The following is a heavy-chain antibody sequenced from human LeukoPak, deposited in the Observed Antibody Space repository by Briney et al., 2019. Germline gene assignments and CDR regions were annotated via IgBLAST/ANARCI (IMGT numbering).Heavy chain of an antibody. CDR2: TNHSGST. V-gene: IGHV4-34*01. J-gene: IGHJ5*02. Sequence: PSETLSLTCAVYGGSFSGYYWSWIRQPPGKGLEWIGETNHSGSTNYNPSLKSRVTISVDTSKNQFSLKLSSVTAADTAVYYWARDQVVRGAGDGEERYWFDPWGQGTLVTVSS. CDR3: ARDQVVRGAGDGEERYWFDP. CDR1: GGSFSGYY. D-gene: IGHD3-10*01.